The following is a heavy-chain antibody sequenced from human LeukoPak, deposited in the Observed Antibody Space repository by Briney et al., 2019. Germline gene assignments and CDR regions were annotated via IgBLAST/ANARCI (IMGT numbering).Heavy chain of an antibody. J-gene: IGHJ5*02. D-gene: IGHD6-13*01. Sequence: PGGSLRLSCAASGFTFSSYEMNWVRQAPGKGLEWVSYISSSGSTIYYADSVKGRFTISRDNAKNTLYLQMNNLRAEDTAVYYCVKPRYTSSSFNPWGQGTLVTVSS. CDR3: VKPRYTSSSFNP. CDR1: GFTFSSYE. CDR2: ISSSGSTI. V-gene: IGHV3-48*03.